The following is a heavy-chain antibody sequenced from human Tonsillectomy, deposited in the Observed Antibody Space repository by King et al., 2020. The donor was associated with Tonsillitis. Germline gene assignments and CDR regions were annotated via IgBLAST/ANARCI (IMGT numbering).Heavy chain of an antibody. Sequence: QVQLQESGPGLVKPSENLSLTCTVSGGSISSYYWSWIRQPPGKGLEWIGYIYYSGSTNYNPSLKSRVTISVDKSKNQFFLKLSFVTAADTAVYYCARRSSGWYNDWYFDLWGRGTLVTVSS. CDR3: ARRSSGWYNDWYFDL. D-gene: IGHD6-19*01. CDR1: GGSISSYY. J-gene: IGHJ2*01. V-gene: IGHV4-59*08. CDR2: IYYSGST.